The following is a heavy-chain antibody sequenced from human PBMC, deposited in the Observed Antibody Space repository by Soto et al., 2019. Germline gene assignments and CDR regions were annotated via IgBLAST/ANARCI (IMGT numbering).Heavy chain of an antibody. CDR2: IYYSGST. V-gene: IGHV4-59*01. CDR3: ARCQSYDFWSGYYPSSGYYYYYYMDV. D-gene: IGHD3-3*01. J-gene: IGHJ6*03. Sequence: SETLSLTCTVSGGSISSYYWSWIRQPPGKGLEWIGYIYYSGSTNYNPSLKSRVTISVDTSKNQFSLRLSSVTAADTAVYYCARCQSYDFWSGYYPSSGYYYYYYMDVWGKGTTVTVSS. CDR1: GGSISSYY.